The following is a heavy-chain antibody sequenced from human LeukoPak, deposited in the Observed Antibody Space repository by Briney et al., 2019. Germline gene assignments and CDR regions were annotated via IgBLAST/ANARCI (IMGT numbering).Heavy chain of an antibody. J-gene: IGHJ4*02. CDR3: AKDRPNYYDSSGHYYRRDGDY. Sequence: GGSLRLSCAASGFTFSSYAMHWVRQAPGKGLEWVAVISCDGSNKYYADSVKGRFTISRDNSKNTLYLQMNSLRDEDTAIYYCAKDRPNYYDSSGHYYRRDGDYWGQGTLVTVSS. D-gene: IGHD3-22*01. CDR2: ISCDGSNK. CDR1: GFTFSSYA. V-gene: IGHV3-30-3*01.